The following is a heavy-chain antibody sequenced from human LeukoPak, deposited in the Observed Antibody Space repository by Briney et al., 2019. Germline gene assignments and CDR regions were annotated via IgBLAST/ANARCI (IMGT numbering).Heavy chain of an antibody. CDR2: ISGSGTST. D-gene: IGHD3-3*01. CDR1: GFTSSSYA. CDR3: AKGFEGLRITFDF. V-gene: IGHV3-23*01. Sequence: GGSLRPSCAASGFTSSSYAMSWVRQAPGKGLEWVSTISGSGTSTYYSDSVKGRFTISRDNSKNTLYLQLNSLRAEDTAVYYCAKGFEGLRITFDFWGQGTLVTVSS. J-gene: IGHJ4*02.